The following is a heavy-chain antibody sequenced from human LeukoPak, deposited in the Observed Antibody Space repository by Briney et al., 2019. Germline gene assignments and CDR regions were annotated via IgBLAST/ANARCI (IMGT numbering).Heavy chain of an antibody. J-gene: IGHJ5*02. Sequence: ASVKVSCKASGYTFTGYYMEWVRQAPGQWLEWMGWINPNSGGTKYAQKFQGRVTMTRDTSISTAYMELSRLRSDDTAVYYCARVPFGVVIVPFDPWGQGTLVTVSS. CDR1: GYTFTGYY. V-gene: IGHV1-2*02. CDR3: ARVPFGVVIVPFDP. CDR2: INPNSGGT. D-gene: IGHD3-3*01.